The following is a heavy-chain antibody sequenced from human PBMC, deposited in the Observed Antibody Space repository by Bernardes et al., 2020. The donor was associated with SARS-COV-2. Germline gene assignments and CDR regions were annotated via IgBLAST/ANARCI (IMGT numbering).Heavy chain of an antibody. CDR2: INESGIT. V-gene: IGHV4-34*01. D-gene: IGHD3-10*01. CDR1: GGSLSDHY. Sequence: SETLSLTCAVSGGSLSDHYWSWIRQPPGKGLEWIGEINESGITHYNPTLESRVTMSIDLSKNHFSLNLTSVTAADAAVYFCGRGPYYYGLGTPPTTYYYYYGTDVWGQGTTVTVSS. J-gene: IGHJ6*02. CDR3: GRGPYYYGLGTPPTTYYYYYGTDV.